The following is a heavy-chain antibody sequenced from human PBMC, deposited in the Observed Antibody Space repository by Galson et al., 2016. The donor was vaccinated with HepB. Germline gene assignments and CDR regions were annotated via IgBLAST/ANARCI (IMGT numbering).Heavy chain of an antibody. D-gene: IGHD3-22*01. Sequence: SETLSLTCNVSGGPINNSDYYWGWIRQPPGKGLEWIGSIRDTGSTYYTPSLRSRVIISVDTSRNSFSLSLTSVTAADTAKYYCVRHGIMAVVISPFQHWGQGTLVTVSS. CDR3: VRHGIMAVVISPFQH. V-gene: IGHV4-39*01. J-gene: IGHJ1*01. CDR1: GGPINNSDYY. CDR2: IRDTGST.